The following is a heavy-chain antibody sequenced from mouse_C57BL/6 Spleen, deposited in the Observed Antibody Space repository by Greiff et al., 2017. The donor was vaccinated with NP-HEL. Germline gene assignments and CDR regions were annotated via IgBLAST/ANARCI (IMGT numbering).Heavy chain of an antibody. CDR3: ARGIYDGYLAY. CDR2: IYPRSGNT. CDR1: GYTFTSYG. J-gene: IGHJ3*01. D-gene: IGHD2-3*01. Sequence: VHLVESGAELARPGASVKLSCKASGYTFTSYGISWVKQRPGQGLEWIGEIYPRSGNTYYNEKFKGKATLTADKSSSTAYMELRSLTSEDSAVYFCARGIYDGYLAYWGQGTLVTVSA. V-gene: IGHV1-81*01.